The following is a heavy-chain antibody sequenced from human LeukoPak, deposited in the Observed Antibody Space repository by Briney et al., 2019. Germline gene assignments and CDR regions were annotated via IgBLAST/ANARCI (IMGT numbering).Heavy chain of an antibody. CDR2: IKHDESEK. Sequence: GGSLRLSCAASGFSFNSDWMDWVRQAPGKGLEWVANIKHDESEKNYLDSVKGRFTISRDNAQNSLYLQMNGLRAEDTAVYYCARDCSGGSCYFSDAFGIWGQGTMVTVSS. CDR3: ARDCSGGSCYFSDAFGI. V-gene: IGHV3-7*01. D-gene: IGHD2-15*01. CDR1: GFSFNSDW. J-gene: IGHJ3*02.